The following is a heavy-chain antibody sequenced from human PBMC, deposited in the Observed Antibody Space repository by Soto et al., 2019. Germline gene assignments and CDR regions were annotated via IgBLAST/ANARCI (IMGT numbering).Heavy chain of an antibody. CDR3: AREVGYSYGYHY. CDR2: ISTSSSTI. V-gene: IGHV3-48*01. Sequence: EVQLVESGGGLVQPGGSLRLSCAASGFTFSSYSLNWVRQAPGKGLEWVSYISTSSSTIYYADSVKGRFTISSDNAKISLYLQMNSLRAEDTAVYYCAREVGYSYGYHYWGQGTLVTVAS. J-gene: IGHJ4*02. D-gene: IGHD5-18*01. CDR1: GFTFSSYS.